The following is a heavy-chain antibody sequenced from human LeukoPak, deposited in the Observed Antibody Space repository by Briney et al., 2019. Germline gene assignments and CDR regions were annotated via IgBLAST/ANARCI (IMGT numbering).Heavy chain of an antibody. J-gene: IGHJ6*02. Sequence: GGALRLSCAASGFTIGPYAMYWVRQGPGRGLEWVSAIEADGSGTFYADSVRGRITTSRDNSKNSLYLQMNSLTNEDTALYYCATWAFYHNLDVWGQGTTVIVSS. CDR3: ATWAFYHNLDV. D-gene: IGHD2/OR15-2a*01. CDR1: GFTIGPYA. CDR2: IEADGSGT. V-gene: IGHV3-43*02.